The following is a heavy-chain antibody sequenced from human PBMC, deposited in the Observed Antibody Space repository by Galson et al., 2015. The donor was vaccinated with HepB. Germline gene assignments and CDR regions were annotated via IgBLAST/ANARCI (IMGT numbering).Heavy chain of an antibody. CDR3: ARDSLDYGGNSWAHWYFDL. V-gene: IGHV3-11*06. J-gene: IGHJ2*01. CDR2: ISSSSSYT. CDR1: GFTFSDYY. D-gene: IGHD4-23*01. Sequence: SLRLSCAASGFTFSDYYMSWIRQAPGKGLEWVSYISSSSSYTNYADSVKGRFTISRDNAKNSLYLQMNSLRAEDTAVYYCARDSLDYGGNSWAHWYFDLWGRGTLVTVSS.